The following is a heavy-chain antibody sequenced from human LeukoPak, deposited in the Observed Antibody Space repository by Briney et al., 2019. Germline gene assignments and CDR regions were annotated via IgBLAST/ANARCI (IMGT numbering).Heavy chain of an antibody. CDR3: AKDPRDYGGNSGDY. V-gene: IGHV3-23*01. CDR2: ISGSGGST. J-gene: IGHJ4*02. CDR1: GFTFSSYA. D-gene: IGHD4-17*01. Sequence: GGSLRLSCAASGFTFSSYAMSWVRQAPGKGLEWVSAISGSGGSTYYADSVKGRFTISRDNSKNTLYLQMNSLRAEDTAVYYCAKDPRDYGGNSGDYWGQGTLVTVSS.